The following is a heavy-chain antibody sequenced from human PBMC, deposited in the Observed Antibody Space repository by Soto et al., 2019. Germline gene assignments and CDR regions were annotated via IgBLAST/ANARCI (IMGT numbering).Heavy chain of an antibody. CDR2: ISHSGST. J-gene: IGHJ3*02. CDR3: ARGECSSNYCFTRWALDI. Sequence: QVQLQQWGAGLLKPSETLSLTYAVSGGSFSAYHWTWIRQTPGKGLEWIGEISHSGSTNYKPSLKSRVTISADPSKKQFSLNLTSMTAADSGVYYCARGECSSNYCFTRWALDIWGQGTVVTVSS. CDR1: GGSFSAYH. V-gene: IGHV4-34*01. D-gene: IGHD2-2*01.